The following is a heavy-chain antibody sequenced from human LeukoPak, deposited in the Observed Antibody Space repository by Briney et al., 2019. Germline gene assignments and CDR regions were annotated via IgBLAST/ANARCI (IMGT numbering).Heavy chain of an antibody. CDR2: IYYSGST. D-gene: IGHD3-22*01. Sequence: SETLSLTCTVSGGSISSSSYYWGWIRQPPGKGLEWIGSIYYSGSTYYNPSLKSRVTISVDTSKNQISLKLSSVTAADTAVYYCAREGRHYYDSSGLSARFDPWGQGTLVTVSS. J-gene: IGHJ5*02. CDR3: AREGRHYYDSSGLSARFDP. V-gene: IGHV4-39*07. CDR1: GGSISSSSYY.